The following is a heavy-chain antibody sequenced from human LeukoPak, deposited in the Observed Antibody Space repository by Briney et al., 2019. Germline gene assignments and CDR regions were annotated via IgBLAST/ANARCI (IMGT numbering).Heavy chain of an antibody. CDR1: GFTFSSYE. V-gene: IGHV3-48*03. J-gene: IGHJ4*02. CDR2: ISSSGSTI. CDR3: ARVPEHFPQLTEPDY. Sequence: AGGSLRLSCAASGFTFSSYEMNWVRQAPGKGLEWVSCISSSGSTIYYADSVKGRFTISRDNAKNSLYLQMNSLRAEDTAVYYCARVPEHFPQLTEPDYWGQGTLVTVSS. D-gene: IGHD2/OR15-2a*01.